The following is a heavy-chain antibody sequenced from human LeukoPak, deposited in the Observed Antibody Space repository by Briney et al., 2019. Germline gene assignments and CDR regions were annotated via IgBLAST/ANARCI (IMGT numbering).Heavy chain of an antibody. D-gene: IGHD6-13*01. V-gene: IGHV4-59*12. CDR2: IYYNGNT. CDR3: ARGKAALYYGMDV. J-gene: IGHJ6*02. Sequence: SETLSLTCTVSGGSISSYYWSWIRQPPGKGLEWIGYIYYNGNTNYNPSLKSRVTISADTSKNQFSLKLSSVTAADTAVYYCARGKAALYYGMDVWGQGTTVTVSS. CDR1: GGSISSYY.